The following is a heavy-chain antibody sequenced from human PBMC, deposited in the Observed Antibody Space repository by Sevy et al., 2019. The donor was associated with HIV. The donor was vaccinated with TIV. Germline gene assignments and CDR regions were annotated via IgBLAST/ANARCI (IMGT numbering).Heavy chain of an antibody. Sequence: GGSLRLSCAASGFTFDNNAMYWVRQAPGKGLVWVSVISGSGFSTNYAGSVKGRFTISRDISKSTLYLQMNSLRAEDTAVYYCAKVYYYDSGTVIPRGMDVWGQGTTVTVSS. CDR3: AKVYYYDSGTVIPRGMDV. D-gene: IGHD3-10*01. J-gene: IGHJ6*02. CDR2: ISGSGFST. V-gene: IGHV3-23*01. CDR1: GFTFDNNA.